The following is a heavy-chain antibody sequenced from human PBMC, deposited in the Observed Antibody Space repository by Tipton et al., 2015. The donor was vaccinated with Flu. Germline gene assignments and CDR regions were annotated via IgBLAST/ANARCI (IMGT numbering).Heavy chain of an antibody. CDR1: GFTFSNYA. Sequence: SLRLSCEASGFTFSNYAMTWVRQAPGKGLEWVSGISWNSGSIGYADSVKGRFTISRDNAKNSLYLQMDGLRAEDTAFYYCAKDKVGALYYFDYWGQGTLVTVSS. J-gene: IGHJ4*02. V-gene: IGHV3-9*01. CDR2: ISWNSGSI. CDR3: AKDKVGALYYFDY. D-gene: IGHD1-26*01.